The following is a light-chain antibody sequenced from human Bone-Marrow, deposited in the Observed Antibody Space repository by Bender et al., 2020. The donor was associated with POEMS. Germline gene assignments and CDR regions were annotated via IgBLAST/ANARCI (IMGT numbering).Light chain of an antibody. Sequence: SYEVTQPPSVSVSPGQTASITCSGNKLGEKYVSWYQLRPGQSPLLLIYEQTKRPSGIPERFSGSNSRNTATLTISGAQAMDEAEYYCQAWDSSTVVFGGGTTVTVL. CDR2: EQT. CDR3: QAWDSSTVV. J-gene: IGLJ2*01. V-gene: IGLV3-1*01. CDR1: KLGEKY.